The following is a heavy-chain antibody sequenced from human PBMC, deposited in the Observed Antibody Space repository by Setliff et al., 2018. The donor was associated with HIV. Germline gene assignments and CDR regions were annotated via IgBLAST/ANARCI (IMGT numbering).Heavy chain of an antibody. CDR3: ARPRRVRSRAWYWFDI. CDR2: IYQSGSI. D-gene: IGHD6-19*01. Sequence: SETLSLTCAVSGYSINSGFSRAWIRQPPGQGPQWIGSIYQSGSIYYNPSLQSRVTISVDSSQNQFSLNLFSVTAADTAGYYCARPRRVRSRAWYWFDIWGQGTLVTVSS. CDR1: GYSINSGFS. V-gene: IGHV4-38-2*01. J-gene: IGHJ5*02.